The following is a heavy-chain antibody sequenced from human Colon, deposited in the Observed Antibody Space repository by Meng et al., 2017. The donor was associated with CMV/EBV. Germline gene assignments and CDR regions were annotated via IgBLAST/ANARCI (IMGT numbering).Heavy chain of an antibody. CDR1: GGTFSRYA. Sequence: SCKASGGTFSRYAISWVRQAPGQGLEWMGGIIPIFGTANYAQKFQGRVTITTDESTSTAYMELSSLRSEDTAVYYCARDQLAGPFDYWGQGTLVTVSS. J-gene: IGHJ4*02. CDR3: ARDQLAGPFDY. CDR2: IIPIFGTA. D-gene: IGHD6-13*01. V-gene: IGHV1-69*05.